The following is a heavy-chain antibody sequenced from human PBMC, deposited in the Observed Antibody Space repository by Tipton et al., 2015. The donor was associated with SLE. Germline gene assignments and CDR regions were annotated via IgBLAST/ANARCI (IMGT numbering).Heavy chain of an antibody. CDR2: VYYSGST. CDR1: GGSISSSAYY. Sequence: TLSLTCTVPGGSISSSAYYWAWIRQPPGKGLECIGTVYYSGSTYYNPSLKRRVTISVDTSENQFALRLSSVTAADTAVYYCARHLHYGDYGYFDLWGRGTLVTVSS. J-gene: IGHJ2*01. D-gene: IGHD4-17*01. V-gene: IGHV4-39*01. CDR3: ARHLHYGDYGYFDL.